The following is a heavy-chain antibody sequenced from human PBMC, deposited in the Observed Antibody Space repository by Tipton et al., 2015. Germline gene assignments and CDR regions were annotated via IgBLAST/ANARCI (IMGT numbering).Heavy chain of an antibody. CDR1: GYTFINYN. CDR3: ARSLGYCSSAFCGAYDYFDP. Sequence: QVQLVQSGAEVKKPGASVKVSCKASGYTFINYNISWVRQAPGHGLEWMGWISPYNGNTIYAQKLQGRVTMTTDTSTSTAYMELRSLRSDDTAVYYCARSLGYCSSAFCGAYDYFDPWGQGTLVTVSS. J-gene: IGHJ5*02. D-gene: IGHD2-2*01. CDR2: ISPYNGNT. V-gene: IGHV1-18*01.